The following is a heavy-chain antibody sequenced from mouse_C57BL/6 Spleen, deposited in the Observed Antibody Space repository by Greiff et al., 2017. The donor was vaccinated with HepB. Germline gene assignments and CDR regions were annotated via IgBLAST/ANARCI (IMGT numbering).Heavy chain of an antibody. D-gene: IGHD2-14*01. CDR2: ISSGSSTI. V-gene: IGHV5-17*01. J-gene: IGHJ3*01. Sequence: EVQGVESGGGLVKPGGSLKLSCAASGFTFSDYGMHWVRQAPEKGLEWVAYISSGSSTIYYADTVKGRFTISRDNAKNPLFLQMTSLRSENTAMYYCARGYYGYIAYWGQGTLVTVSA. CDR3: ARGYYGYIAY. CDR1: GFTFSDYG.